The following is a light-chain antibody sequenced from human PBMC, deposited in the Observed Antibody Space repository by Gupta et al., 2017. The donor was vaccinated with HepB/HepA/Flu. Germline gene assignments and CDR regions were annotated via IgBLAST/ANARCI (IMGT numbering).Light chain of an antibody. J-gene: IGKJ4*01. CDR1: QSVSSNY. CDR3: QQYGSSPIT. CDR2: GTS. Sequence: EIVLTQSPGTLSLSPGERATLSCRASQSVSSNYLAWYQQKPGQALRLLINGTSSRATGIPDRFSGSASGTDFTLNISRLEPEDFAVYYCQQYGSSPITFGRGTXVEIK. V-gene: IGKV3-20*01.